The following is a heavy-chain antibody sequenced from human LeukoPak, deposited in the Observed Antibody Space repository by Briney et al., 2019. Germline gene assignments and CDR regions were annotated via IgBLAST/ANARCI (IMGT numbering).Heavy chain of an antibody. J-gene: IGHJ4*02. V-gene: IGHV3-74*01. CDR2: VNSDGSGT. D-gene: IGHD3-3*01. CDR1: GFTFSRYS. Sequence: GGSLRLSCAASGFTFSRYSMHWVRQAPGKGLVWVSHVNSDGSGTDYADSVKGRFTISRDNAKNTLYLQMNSLRVEDTAVYYGVCLGLGGLILDWGQGTLVTVSS. CDR3: VCLGLGGLILD.